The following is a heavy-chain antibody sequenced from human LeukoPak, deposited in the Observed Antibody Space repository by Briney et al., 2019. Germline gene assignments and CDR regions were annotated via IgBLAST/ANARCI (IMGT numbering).Heavy chain of an antibody. CDR3: AKDYYGLGSYGAFDI. Sequence: GGSLRLSCAPSGFPFSSYGMHWVRQAPGKGLEWVALISYDGSNRYYTDSVKGRFTISRDNSKNMLYLQMNSLRAEDAAVYYCAKDYYGLGSYGAFDIWGQGTMVTVSS. D-gene: IGHD3-10*01. J-gene: IGHJ3*02. CDR1: GFPFSSYG. CDR2: ISYDGSNR. V-gene: IGHV3-30*18.